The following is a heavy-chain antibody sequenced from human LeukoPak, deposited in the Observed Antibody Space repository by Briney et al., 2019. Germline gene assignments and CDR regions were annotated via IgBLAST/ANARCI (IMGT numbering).Heavy chain of an antibody. CDR1: GFTFSSYA. CDR2: ISGSGGST. CDR3: ASPLPFDGSGNSDY. J-gene: IGHJ4*02. D-gene: IGHD3-10*01. Sequence: PGGSLRLSCAASGFTFSSYAMSWVRQAPGKGLEWVSAISGSGGSTYYADSVKGRFTISRDISKNTLYLQMNSLRAEDTAMYYCASPLPFDGSGNSDYWGQGTLVTVSS. V-gene: IGHV3-23*01.